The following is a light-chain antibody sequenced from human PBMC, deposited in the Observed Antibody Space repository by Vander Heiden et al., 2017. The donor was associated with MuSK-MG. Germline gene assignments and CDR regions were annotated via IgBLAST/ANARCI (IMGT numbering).Light chain of an antibody. CDR1: QSVRSSQ. V-gene: IGKV3-20*01. CDR2: STS. Sequence: EIVLTQSPGTLSLSPGERATLSCRASQSVRSSQLAWYQQKPGQAPRLVIYSTSSRATDFPDKFSGSGSGRDFTLTINRLEPEDFAVYYCQQDCSDPLTFGGGTTVEIK. CDR3: QQDCSDPLT. J-gene: IGKJ4*01.